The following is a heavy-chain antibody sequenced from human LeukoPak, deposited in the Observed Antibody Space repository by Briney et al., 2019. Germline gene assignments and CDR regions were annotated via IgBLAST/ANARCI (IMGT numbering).Heavy chain of an antibody. CDR2: IYYSGST. D-gene: IGHD6-6*01. CDR3: ARERSYSSSPNWFDP. Sequence: SETLSLTCTVSGGSISTYYWSWIRQPPGKGLEWIGYIYYSGSTNYNPSLKSRVTISVDTSKNQFSLKLSSVTAADTAVYYCARERSYSSSPNWFDPWGQGTLVTVSS. V-gene: IGHV4-59*01. CDR1: GGSISTYY. J-gene: IGHJ5*02.